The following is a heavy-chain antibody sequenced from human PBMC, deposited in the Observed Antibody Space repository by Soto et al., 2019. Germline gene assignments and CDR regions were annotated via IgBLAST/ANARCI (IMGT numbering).Heavy chain of an antibody. CDR1: GGTFSSYA. J-gene: IGHJ4*02. D-gene: IGHD2-15*01. CDR3: ARDAGGPIDY. CDR2: IIPIFGTA. V-gene: IGHV1-69*13. Sequence: GASVKVSCKASGGTFSSYAISWVRQAPGQGLEWMGGIIPIFGTANYAQKFQGRVTITADESTSTVYMELSSLRSEDTAVYYCARDAGGPIDYWGQGTLVTVSS.